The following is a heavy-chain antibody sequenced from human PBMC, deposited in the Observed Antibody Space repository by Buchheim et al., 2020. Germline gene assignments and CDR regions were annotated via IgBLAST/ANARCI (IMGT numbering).Heavy chain of an antibody. Sequence: QVQLVESGGGVVQPGRSLRLSYAASGFTFSSYGMHWVRQAPGKGLEWVAVISYDGSNKYYADSVKGRFTISRANSKNTLYLQMNSLRAEDTAVYYCAKDGYSSSWYNDYWGQGTL. CDR2: ISYDGSNK. V-gene: IGHV3-30*18. J-gene: IGHJ4*02. CDR3: AKDGYSSSWYNDY. CDR1: GFTFSSYG. D-gene: IGHD6-13*01.